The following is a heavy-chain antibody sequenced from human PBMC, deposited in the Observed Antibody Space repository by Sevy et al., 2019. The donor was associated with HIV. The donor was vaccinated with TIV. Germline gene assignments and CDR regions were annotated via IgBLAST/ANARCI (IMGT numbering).Heavy chain of an antibody. D-gene: IGHD2-21*01. V-gene: IGHV3-21*01. Sequence: GGSLRLSCAASEFTFSSYSMNWVRQAPGKGLEWVSSINRSSSYIYYADSVKGRFTISRDNAKNSLFLQMNSLRAEDTAVYYCARDKSTTAYYGMDVWGQGTTVTVSS. CDR1: EFTFSSYS. CDR2: INRSSSYI. J-gene: IGHJ6*02. CDR3: ARDKSTTAYYGMDV.